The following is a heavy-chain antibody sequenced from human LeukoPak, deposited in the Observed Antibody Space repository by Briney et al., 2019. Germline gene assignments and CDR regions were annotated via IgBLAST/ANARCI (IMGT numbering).Heavy chain of an antibody. CDR1: GYSISSGHY. V-gene: IGHV4-38-2*01. Sequence: SETLSCTGAGSGYSISSGHYGGWTRQPPGKGLEWIRSIYHSGSTYYNSSHKSRVTISVDTSKTMFSLKLRSVTAADAAVYYCERHTKRVGNWFDPSCRGALIIVAS. CDR2: IYHSGST. D-gene: IGHD1-26*01. CDR3: ERHTKRVGNWFDP. J-gene: IGHJ5*02.